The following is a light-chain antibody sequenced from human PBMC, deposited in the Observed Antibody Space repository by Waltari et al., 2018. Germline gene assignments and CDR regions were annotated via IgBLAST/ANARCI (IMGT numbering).Light chain of an antibody. CDR1: SGLSSNV. Sequence: QLVLTQSPSASASLGASVKLTCTLSSGLSSNVIAWLQQQPEKGPRYLMKVTSDGSHSKGDEIPDRFSGSSSGAERYLTISSLQSEDEADCYCQTGGHGTWVFGGGTKLTVL. CDR3: QTGGHGTWV. J-gene: IGLJ3*02. V-gene: IGLV4-69*01. CDR2: VTSDGSH.